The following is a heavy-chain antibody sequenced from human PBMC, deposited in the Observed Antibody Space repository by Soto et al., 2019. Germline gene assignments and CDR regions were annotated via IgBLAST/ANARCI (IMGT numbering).Heavy chain of an antibody. D-gene: IGHD2-2*02. Sequence: PGESLKISCKGSGYSFTSYWIGWVRQMPGKGLEWMGIIYPGDSDTRYSPSFQGQVTISADKSISTAYLQWSSLKASDTAMYYCASYCSSTSCYRGLSMDVWGQGTTVTVSS. CDR2: IYPGDSDT. CDR1: GYSFTSYW. CDR3: ASYCSSTSCYRGLSMDV. V-gene: IGHV5-51*01. J-gene: IGHJ6*02.